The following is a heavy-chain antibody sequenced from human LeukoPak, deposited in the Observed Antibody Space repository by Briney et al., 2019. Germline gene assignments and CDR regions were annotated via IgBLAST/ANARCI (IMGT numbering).Heavy chain of an antibody. D-gene: IGHD2-2*01. J-gene: IGHJ6*02. CDR3: AVSSSGKLDV. CDR1: GGSISSSSYY. V-gene: IGHV4-39*01. Sequence: PSETLSLTCTVSGGSISSSSYYWGWIRQPPGKGLEWIGSIYYSGSTYYNPSLKSRVTISVDTSKNQFSLKLSSVTAADTAVYYCAVSSSGKLDVWGQGTTATVSS. CDR2: IYYSGST.